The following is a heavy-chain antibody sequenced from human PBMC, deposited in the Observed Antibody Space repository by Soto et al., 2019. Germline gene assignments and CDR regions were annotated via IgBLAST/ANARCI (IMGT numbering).Heavy chain of an antibody. Sequence: PGGSLRLSCAASGFTFSSYAMHWVRQAPGKGLEWVAVISYDGSNKYYADSVKGRFTISRDNSKNTLYLQMNSLRAEDTAVYYCARDPGYSYGTYYFDYWGQGTLVTVSS. D-gene: IGHD5-18*01. CDR3: ARDPGYSYGTYYFDY. V-gene: IGHV3-30-3*01. J-gene: IGHJ4*02. CDR2: ISYDGSNK. CDR1: GFTFSSYA.